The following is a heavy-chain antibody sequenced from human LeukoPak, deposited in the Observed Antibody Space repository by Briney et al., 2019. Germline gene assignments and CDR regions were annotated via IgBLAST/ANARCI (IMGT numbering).Heavy chain of an antibody. D-gene: IGHD6-13*01. Sequence: SVKVSCKASGGTFSSYAISWVRQAPGQGLEWMGGIIPIFGTANYAQKFQGRVTITTDESTSTAYMELSSLRSEDTAVYYCARGMGSSSPQNWFDPWGQGTLVTVSS. J-gene: IGHJ5*02. V-gene: IGHV1-69*05. CDR1: GGTFSSYA. CDR2: IIPIFGTA. CDR3: ARGMGSSSPQNWFDP.